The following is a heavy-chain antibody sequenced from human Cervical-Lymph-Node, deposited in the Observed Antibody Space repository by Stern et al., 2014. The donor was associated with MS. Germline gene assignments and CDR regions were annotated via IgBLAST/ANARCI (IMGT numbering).Heavy chain of an antibody. J-gene: IGHJ6*02. CDR1: GGPFSNYD. Sequence: QVQLVQSGAEVKKPGSSVKVSCKASGGPFSNYDISWVRQAPGQGLEWMGGIVPIFNTVDYAQELQGRVTITADESTNTAYMELSSLRSEDTAIYYCARVGSHYYYYGMDVWGQGTAVTVSS. V-gene: IGHV1-69*01. CDR2: IVPIFNTV. CDR3: ARVGSHYYYYGMDV.